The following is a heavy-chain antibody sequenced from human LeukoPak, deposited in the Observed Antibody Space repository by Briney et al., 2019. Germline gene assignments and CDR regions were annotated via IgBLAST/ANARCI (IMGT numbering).Heavy chain of an antibody. CDR3: AREGNYYDSSGYFDY. Sequence: GGSLRLSCAASGFTFSKYAMSWVRQAPGKGLEWVSGISGSGGSTYYADSVKGRFTISRDNSKNTLYLQMNSPRAEDTAVYYCAREGNYYDSSGYFDYWGQGTLVTVSS. J-gene: IGHJ4*02. D-gene: IGHD3-22*01. V-gene: IGHV3-23*01. CDR1: GFTFSKYA. CDR2: ISGSGGST.